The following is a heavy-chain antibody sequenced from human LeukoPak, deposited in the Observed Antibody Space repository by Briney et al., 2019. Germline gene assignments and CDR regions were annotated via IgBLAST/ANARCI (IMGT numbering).Heavy chain of an antibody. D-gene: IGHD1-1*01. CDR3: VRARRTYGMDV. CDR1: GWSFSGYF. V-gene: IGHV4-34*01. CDR2: INHSGST. J-gene: IGHJ6*04. Sequence: SETLSLTCAVSGWSFSGYFWSWIRQPPGKGLEWIGEINHSGSTNYNPSLKSRVTISVVTSKNQFSLEVGSVTAADTALYYCVRARRTYGMDVWGKGTTVTVAS.